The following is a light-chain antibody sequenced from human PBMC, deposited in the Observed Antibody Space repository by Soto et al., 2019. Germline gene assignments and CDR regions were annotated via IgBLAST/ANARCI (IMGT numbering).Light chain of an antibody. V-gene: IGKV3D-20*02. CDR1: QSVRSSY. Sequence: EIVLTHSPGTLSLSPGEIATLSSRASQSVRSSYLAWYQKKPGQAPRLIIYGASIRATGIPDRFGGSWSGTDLNLTISRLEPEDVAVYYCQQRSNWPITLGQGTRLEIK. J-gene: IGKJ5*01. CDR3: QQRSNWPIT. CDR2: GAS.